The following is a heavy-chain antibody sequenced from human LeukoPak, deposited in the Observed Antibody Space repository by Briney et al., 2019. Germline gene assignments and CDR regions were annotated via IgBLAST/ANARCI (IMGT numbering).Heavy chain of an antibody. Sequence: GESLKISCKGSGYSFTSYWIGWVRQMPGKGLEWMGITYPGDSDTRYSPSFQGQVTISADKSISTAYLQWSSLKASDTAMYYCARGPSGCSSTSCGLGDWGQGTLVTVSS. J-gene: IGHJ4*02. CDR1: GYSFTSYW. CDR2: TYPGDSDT. D-gene: IGHD2-2*01. CDR3: ARGPSGCSSTSCGLGD. V-gene: IGHV5-51*01.